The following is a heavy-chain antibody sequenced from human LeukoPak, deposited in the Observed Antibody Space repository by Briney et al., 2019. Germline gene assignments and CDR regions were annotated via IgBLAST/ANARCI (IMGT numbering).Heavy chain of an antibody. CDR2: INHSGST. V-gene: IGHV4-34*01. CDR1: GGSFSGYY. D-gene: IGHD3-22*01. J-gene: IGHJ3*02. Sequence: SESLSLTCAVYGGSFSGYYWSWIRQPPGKGLEWIGEINHSGSTNYNPSLQRRVTISVVKTKIQSSLMLSSRTGADMSSFYCSRGLVPRYYYDSSVYSEAFDIWGQGTMVTVSS. CDR3: SRGLVPRYYYDSSVYSEAFDI.